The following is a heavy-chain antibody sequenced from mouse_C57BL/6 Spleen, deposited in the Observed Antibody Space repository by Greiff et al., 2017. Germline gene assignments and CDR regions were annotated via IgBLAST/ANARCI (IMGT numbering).Heavy chain of an antibody. D-gene: IGHD1-1*01. J-gene: IGHJ4*01. CDR2: IDPSDSET. CDR3: ARATVVPEYYAMDY. CDR1: GYTFTSYW. Sequence: QVQLQQSGAELVRPGSSVKLSCKASGYTFTSYWMHWVKQRPIQGLEWIGNIDPSDSETHYNQQFKDKATLTVDKSSSTAYMQLSSLTSEDSAVYYWARATVVPEYYAMDYWGQGTSVTVSS. V-gene: IGHV1-52*01.